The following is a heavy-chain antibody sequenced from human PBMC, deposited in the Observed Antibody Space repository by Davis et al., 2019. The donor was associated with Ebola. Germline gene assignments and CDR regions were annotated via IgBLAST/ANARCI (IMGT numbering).Heavy chain of an antibody. CDR3: AAGGSRGGFDV. V-gene: IGHV1-24*01. CDR2: FDPENNEI. Sequence: AASVKVSCKVSGYILTELSIHWVRQAPGQGLEWMGNFDPENNEIIYAHKFEGRVRMTEDTSTHTAYMELSSLRSEDSAVYYCAAGGSRGGFDVWGQGTMVTVS. CDR1: GYILTELS. J-gene: IGHJ3*01. D-gene: IGHD1-26*01.